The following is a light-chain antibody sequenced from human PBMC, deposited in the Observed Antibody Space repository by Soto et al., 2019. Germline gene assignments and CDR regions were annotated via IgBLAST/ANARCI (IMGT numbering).Light chain of an antibody. CDR1: SSNIGNNY. V-gene: IGLV1-51*01. Sequence: QSVLTQPPSVSAAPGQKVTISCSGSSSNIGNNYVSWYRQLPGTAPKLLIYDSNKRPSGIPDRFSGSKSGTSATLGITGLQTGDEADYYCGTWDSSLSAVVFGGGTHLTVL. CDR2: DSN. J-gene: IGLJ2*01. CDR3: GTWDSSLSAVV.